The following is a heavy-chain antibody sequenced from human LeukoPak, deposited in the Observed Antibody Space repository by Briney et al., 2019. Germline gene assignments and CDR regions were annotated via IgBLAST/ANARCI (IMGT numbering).Heavy chain of an antibody. CDR3: AKDRPYITSWYGCSTP. V-gene: IGHV3-21*04. CDR1: GFTFSSYS. D-gene: IGHD6-13*01. Sequence: PGGSLRLSCAASGFTFSSYSMNWVRQAPGKGLEWVSSISSSSSYIYYADSVKGRFTISRDSSGSTVYLQMHSLRPEDTAVYYCAKDRPYITSWYGCSTPWGQGTLVTVSS. J-gene: IGHJ5*02. CDR2: ISSSSSYI.